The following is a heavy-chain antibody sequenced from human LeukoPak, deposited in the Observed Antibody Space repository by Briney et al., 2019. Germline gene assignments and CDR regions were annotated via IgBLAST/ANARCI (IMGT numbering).Heavy chain of an antibody. V-gene: IGHV4-59*01. J-gene: IGHJ6*02. CDR1: GGSISSYY. CDR2: IYYSGST. D-gene: IGHD4-17*01. CDR3: ARDHGRVSGSTVTNYYYYGMDV. Sequence: SETLSLTCTVSGGSISSYYWSWIRQPPGKGLEWIGYIYYSGSTNYNPSLKSRATISVDTSKNQFSLKLSSVTAADTAVHYCARDHGRVSGSTVTNYYYYGMDVWGQGTTVTVSS.